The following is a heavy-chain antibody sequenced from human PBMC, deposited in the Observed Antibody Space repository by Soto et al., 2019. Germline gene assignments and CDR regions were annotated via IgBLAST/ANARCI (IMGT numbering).Heavy chain of an antibody. V-gene: IGHV3-23*01. Sequence: EVQLLESGGGLVQPRGSLTLSCAASGFTFNTYGMTWVRQAPGKGLEWVSTVSGSGGGTYYADSVKGRFTISRVNSKNTMYLQMSNLRAEDTAVYFCARIGPYCGGDCYPDFDFWGLGTPVTVSS. J-gene: IGHJ4*02. D-gene: IGHD2-21*02. CDR3: ARIGPYCGGDCYPDFDF. CDR1: GFTFNTYG. CDR2: VSGSGGGT.